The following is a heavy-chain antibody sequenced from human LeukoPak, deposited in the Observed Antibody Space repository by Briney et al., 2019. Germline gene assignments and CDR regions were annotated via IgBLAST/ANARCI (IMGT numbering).Heavy chain of an antibody. CDR2: IYPGDSDT. CDR1: GYSFTSYW. Sequence: GESLKISCKGSGYSFTSYWIGWVRQMPGKGLEWMGIIYPGDSDTRYSPSFQGQVTISADKSISTAYLQWSSLKASDTAMYYCARTPSGQRLSKSYYYYGMDVWGQGTTVTVSS. V-gene: IGHV5-51*01. CDR3: ARTPSGQRLSKSYYYYGMDV. J-gene: IGHJ6*02. D-gene: IGHD6-19*01.